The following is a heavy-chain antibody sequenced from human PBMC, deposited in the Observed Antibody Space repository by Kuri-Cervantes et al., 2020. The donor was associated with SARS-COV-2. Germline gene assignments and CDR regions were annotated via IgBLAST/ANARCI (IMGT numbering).Heavy chain of an antibody. CDR2: VSAYNGNT. Sequence: ASVKVSCKASGYTFTGYYMHWVRQAPGQGLEWMGWVSAYNGNTNYAQKLQGRVTMTTDTSTSTAYMELRSLRSDDTAVYYCARERTTVTTWGLLNDLYYYYYYMDVWGKGTTVTVSS. D-gene: IGHD4-11*01. J-gene: IGHJ6*03. CDR3: ARERTTVTTWGLLNDLYYYYYYMDV. V-gene: IGHV1-18*04. CDR1: GYTFTGYY.